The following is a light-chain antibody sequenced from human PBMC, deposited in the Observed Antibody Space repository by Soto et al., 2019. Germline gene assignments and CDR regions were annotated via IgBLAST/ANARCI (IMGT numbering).Light chain of an antibody. CDR3: QRYGGSPPFT. J-gene: IGKJ2*01. CDR1: QRVSNSY. CDR2: GAS. Sequence: EIVLTQSPGTLSLSPGETATLSCRASQRVSNSYLAWYQKKPGQAPRLLIYGASSRAAGIPDRFSGSGSGTDFTLNISRLEPEDFAVYFWQRYGGSPPFTFGQGTKVEI. V-gene: IGKV3-20*01.